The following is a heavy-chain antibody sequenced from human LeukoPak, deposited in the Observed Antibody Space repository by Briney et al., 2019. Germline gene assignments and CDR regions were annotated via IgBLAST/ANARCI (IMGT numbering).Heavy chain of an antibody. CDR3: ARSEMATILGFDY. J-gene: IGHJ4*02. V-gene: IGHV3-53*01. D-gene: IGHD5-24*01. Sequence: GGSLRLSCAASGFTVSSNYMSWVRQAPGKELEWVSGIYSGGSTYYADSVKGRFTISRDNSKNTLYLQMKSLRAEDTAVYYCARSEMATILGFDYWGQGTLVTVSS. CDR2: IYSGGST. CDR1: GFTVSSNY.